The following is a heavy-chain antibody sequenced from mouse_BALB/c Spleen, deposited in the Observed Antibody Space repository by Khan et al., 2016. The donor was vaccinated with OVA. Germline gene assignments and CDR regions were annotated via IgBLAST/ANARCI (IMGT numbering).Heavy chain of an antibody. D-gene: IGHD2-1*01. Sequence: EVELVESGGGLVKPGGSLKLSCAASGFTFSSFSMSWVRQTPEKRLEWVATISSGGDNTFYSDSVKGRFTISRDNAKNNLSLQMSSLRSEDTALYYCARSIYGTFAYWGQGTLVTVSA. V-gene: IGHV5-9*03. J-gene: IGHJ3*01. CDR2: ISSGGDNT. CDR3: ARSIYGTFAY. CDR1: GFTFSSFS.